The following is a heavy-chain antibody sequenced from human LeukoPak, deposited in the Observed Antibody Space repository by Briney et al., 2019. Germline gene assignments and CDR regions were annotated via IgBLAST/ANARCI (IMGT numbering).Heavy chain of an antibody. CDR2: IYYSGST. J-gene: IGHJ5*02. CDR3: ARVVGPSFSEPYYSSSWYWFDP. Sequence: PSETLSLTCTVSGGSISSSSYYWGWIRQPPGKGLEWIGSIYYSGSTYYNPSLKSRVTISVDTSKNQFSLKLSSVTAADTAVYYCARVVGPSFSEPYYSSSWYWFDPWGQGTLVTVSS. V-gene: IGHV4-39*07. CDR1: GGSISSSSYY. D-gene: IGHD6-13*01.